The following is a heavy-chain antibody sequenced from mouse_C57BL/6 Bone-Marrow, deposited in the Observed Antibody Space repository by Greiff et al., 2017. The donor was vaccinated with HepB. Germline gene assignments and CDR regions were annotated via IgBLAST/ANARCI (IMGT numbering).Heavy chain of an antibody. J-gene: IGHJ3*01. D-gene: IGHD1-1*01. Sequence: VKLMESGAELVKPGASVKLSCKASGYTFTSYWMQWVKQRPGQGLEWIGEIDPSDSYTNYNQKFKGKATLTVDTSSSTAYMQLSSLTSEDSAVYYCARDGNGFAYWGQGTLVTVSA. V-gene: IGHV1-50*01. CDR2: IDPSDSYT. CDR1: GYTFTSYW. CDR3: ARDGNGFAY.